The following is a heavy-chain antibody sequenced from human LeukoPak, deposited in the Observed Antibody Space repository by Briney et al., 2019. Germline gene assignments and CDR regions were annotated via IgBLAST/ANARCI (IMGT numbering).Heavy chain of an antibody. CDR3: ARSTVVTGTFDY. D-gene: IGHD4-23*01. CDR2: IYTSGST. CDR1: GGSISSYY. Sequence: SETLSLTCTVSGGSISSYYWSWIRQPAGKGLEWIGRIYTSGSTNYNPSLKSRVTMSVDTSKNQFSLKLSSVTAADRAVYYCARSTVVTGTFDYWGQGTLVTVSS. V-gene: IGHV4-4*07. J-gene: IGHJ4*02.